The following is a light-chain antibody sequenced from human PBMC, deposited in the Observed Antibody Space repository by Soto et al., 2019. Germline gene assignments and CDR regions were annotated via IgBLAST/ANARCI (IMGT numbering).Light chain of an antibody. Sequence: QSALTQPRSVSGSPGQSVTISCTGTSSDFGGDDFVSWYQHHPAKAPKLMIYDVSKRPSGVPDRFSGSKSGNTASLTISGLQADDEADYYCCSYAGSYTLYVFGTGTKLTVL. V-gene: IGLV2-11*01. J-gene: IGLJ1*01. CDR1: SSDFGGDDF. CDR2: DVS. CDR3: CSYAGSYTLYV.